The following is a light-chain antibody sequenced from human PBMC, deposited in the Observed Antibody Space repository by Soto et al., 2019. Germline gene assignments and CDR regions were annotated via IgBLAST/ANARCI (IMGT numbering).Light chain of an antibody. CDR3: QQADSFPIT. J-gene: IGKJ5*01. V-gene: IGKV1-12*01. CDR2: AAF. Sequence: DIQMTQSPSSVSASVGDRVTISCRASEDINSRLAWYQQKPGNAPKLLIYAAFSLQSEVPSRFSGYGPGTDYTLSFSSLQPEEFPTYYCQQADSFPITFGQGTRQEIK. CDR1: EDINSR.